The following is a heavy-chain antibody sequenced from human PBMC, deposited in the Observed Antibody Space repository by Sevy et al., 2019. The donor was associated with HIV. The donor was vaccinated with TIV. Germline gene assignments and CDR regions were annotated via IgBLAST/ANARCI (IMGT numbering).Heavy chain of an antibody. CDR3: TRDACYSIAWSPSGY. CDR2: ISCAGSNK. V-gene: IGHV3-30-3*01. J-gene: IGHJ4*02. CDR1: GLTFSSHA. D-gene: IGHD6-19*01. Sequence: GGSLRLSCAASGLTFSSHAMHWVRQAPGKGLEWVAVISCAGSNKYYADSVKGRFTISRDNPKNTLYLQMNSLRPEDTAVDDCTRDACYSIAWSPSGYWGQGTLVTVSS.